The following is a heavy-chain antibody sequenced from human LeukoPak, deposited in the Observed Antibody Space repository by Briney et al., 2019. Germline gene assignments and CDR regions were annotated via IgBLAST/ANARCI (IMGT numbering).Heavy chain of an antibody. J-gene: IGHJ3*02. D-gene: IGHD3-16*01. V-gene: IGHV1-2*02. CDR1: GYTFTGYY. CDR2: INPASGGS. CDR3: ARGLPTTADSFDI. Sequence: GASVKVSCKASGYTFTGYYIHWVRQAPGQGLEWMGWINPASGGSTFAQRFQGRVTMTRDTSISTAYMELSGLRSDDTAVYYCARGLPTTADSFDIWGQGTMVTVSS.